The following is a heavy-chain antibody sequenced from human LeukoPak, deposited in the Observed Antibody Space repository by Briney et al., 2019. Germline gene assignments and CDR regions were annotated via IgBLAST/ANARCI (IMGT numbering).Heavy chain of an antibody. D-gene: IGHD3-3*01. CDR1: GFTFSDHY. V-gene: IGHV3-72*01. J-gene: IGHJ4*02. CDR3: ASQITIFGGGKYFDY. CDR2: IRNKANSYTT. Sequence: GGSLRLSCAASGFTFSDHYMDWVRQAPGKGLECVGRIRNKANSYTTEYAASVKGRFTISRDDSKNSLYLQMNSLKTEDTAVYYCASQITIFGGGKYFDYWGQGTLVTVSS.